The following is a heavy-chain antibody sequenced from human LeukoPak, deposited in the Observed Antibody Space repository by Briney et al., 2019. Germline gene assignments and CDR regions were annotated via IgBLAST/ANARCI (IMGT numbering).Heavy chain of an antibody. V-gene: IGHV4-31*11. CDR2: IYYSGST. D-gene: IGHD6-13*01. Sequence: PSQTLSLTCAVSGGSISSGGYYWSWIRQHPGKGLEWIGYIYYSGSTYYNPSLKSRVTISVDTSKNQFSLKLSSVTAADTAVYYCARYSRTTDYFDYWGQGTLVTVSS. J-gene: IGHJ4*02. CDR3: ARYSRTTDYFDY. CDR1: GGSISSGGYY.